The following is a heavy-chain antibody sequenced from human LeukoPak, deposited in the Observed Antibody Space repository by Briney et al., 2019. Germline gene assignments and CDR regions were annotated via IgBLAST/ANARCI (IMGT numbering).Heavy chain of an antibody. CDR3: ARTSYYYDSLGWFDP. CDR2: IYYSGST. CDR1: GGSISSSSYY. Sequence: SSETLSLTCTVSGGSISSSSYYWGWIRQPPGKGLEWIGSIYYSGSTYYNPSLKSRVTISVDTSKNQFSLKLSSVTAADTAVYYCARTSYYYDSLGWFDPWGQGTLVTVSS. D-gene: IGHD3-22*01. V-gene: IGHV4-39*07. J-gene: IGHJ5*02.